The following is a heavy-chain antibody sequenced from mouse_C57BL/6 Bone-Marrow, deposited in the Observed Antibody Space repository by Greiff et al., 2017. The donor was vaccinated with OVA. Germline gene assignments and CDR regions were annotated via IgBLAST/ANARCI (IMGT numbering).Heavy chain of an antibody. Sequence: VQLQQSGAELVRPGASVKLSCTASGFNIKDDYMHWVKQRPEQGLEWIGWIDPENGDTEYASKFQGKATITADTSSNTAYLQLSSLTSEDTAVYYCSIDSSGAYWGQGTLVTVSA. CDR2: IDPENGDT. CDR3: SIDSSGAY. CDR1: GFNIKDDY. J-gene: IGHJ3*01. V-gene: IGHV14-4*01. D-gene: IGHD3-2*02.